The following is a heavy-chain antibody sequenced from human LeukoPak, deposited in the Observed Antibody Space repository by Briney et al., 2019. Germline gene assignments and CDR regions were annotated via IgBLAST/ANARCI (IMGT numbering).Heavy chain of an antibody. J-gene: IGHJ4*02. Sequence: SETLSLTCTVSGGSISSSSYYWGWIRQPPGKGLEWIGSIYYSGSTYYNPSLKSRVTISVDTSKNQFSLKLSSVTAADTAVYYCARRSAYDFWRGPYDYWGQGTLVTVSS. CDR3: ARRSAYDFWRGPYDY. CDR1: GGSISSSSYY. D-gene: IGHD3-3*01. CDR2: IYYSGST. V-gene: IGHV4-39*01.